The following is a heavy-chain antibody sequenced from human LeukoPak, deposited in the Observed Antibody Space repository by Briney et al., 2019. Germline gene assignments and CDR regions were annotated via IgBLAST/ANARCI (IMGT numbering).Heavy chain of an antibody. Sequence: SETLSLTCAASGDSVSSSNYYWSWIRQPPGKGLEWIGYIYYGGSTNYNPSLKSRLTISVDTSKSQFSLKLSSVTAADTAVHYCARQRGTFDIWGQGTMVTVSS. V-gene: IGHV4-61*01. CDR1: GDSVSSSNYY. D-gene: IGHD3-16*01. CDR2: IYYGGST. J-gene: IGHJ3*02. CDR3: ARQRGTFDI.